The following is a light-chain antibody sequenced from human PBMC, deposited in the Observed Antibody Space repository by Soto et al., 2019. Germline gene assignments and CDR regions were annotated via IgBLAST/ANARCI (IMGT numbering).Light chain of an antibody. CDR3: QQYRTYSPGLS. CDR1: QNIASW. Sequence: DIQMTQSPSTLSASIGDRITITCRASQNIASWLAWYQQKPGQAPKVLIYKASHLESGVPSMFSGGGSGTEFTLTISSLQPDEFATYYCQQYRTYSPGLSFGGGTKVEIK. CDR2: KAS. V-gene: IGKV1-5*03. J-gene: IGKJ4*01.